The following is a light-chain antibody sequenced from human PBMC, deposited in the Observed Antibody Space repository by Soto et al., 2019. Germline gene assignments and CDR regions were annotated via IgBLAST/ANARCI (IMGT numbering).Light chain of an antibody. Sequence: EIVFTQSQGTLSLSPGERATLSCTASQSVSSSYLAWYQQKPGQAPRLLIYGAYSRATGITDRFSGSGSGTDFTITISRLEPEDFAVYYCQPYGSSPWTVGQGTQVEIK. J-gene: IGKJ1*01. CDR3: QPYGSSPWT. CDR2: GAY. V-gene: IGKV3-20*01. CDR1: QSVSSSY.